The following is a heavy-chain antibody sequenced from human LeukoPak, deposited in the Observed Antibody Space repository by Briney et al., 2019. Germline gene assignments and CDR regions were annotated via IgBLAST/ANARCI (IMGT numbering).Heavy chain of an antibody. Sequence: PGGSLRLSCAASGFTFSAYWMAWVRQAPGKGLEWVANMKQDGREKHYVDSVKGRFTISRDNARNSLYLQMNSLRAEDSAVYYCARDDVGALDYWGQETLVTVSS. CDR2: MKQDGREK. CDR3: ARDDVGALDY. V-gene: IGHV3-7*01. D-gene: IGHD3-16*01. J-gene: IGHJ4*02. CDR1: GFTFSAYW.